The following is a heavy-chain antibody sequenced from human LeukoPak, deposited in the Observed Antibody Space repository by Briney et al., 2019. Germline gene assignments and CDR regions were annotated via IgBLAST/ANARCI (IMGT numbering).Heavy chain of an antibody. CDR3: VRYSDYSYGLDV. J-gene: IGHJ6*02. CDR1: GFTFSSFG. V-gene: IGHV3-21*06. CDR2: ISGSTTYI. D-gene: IGHD6-13*01. Sequence: GGSLRLSCAASGFTFSSFGMNWVRQAPGKGLEWVSSISGSTTYIYYADSLKGRFTISRDNAKNSLYLQMNSLRAEDTGLYYCVRYSDYSYGLDVWGQGTTVTVSS.